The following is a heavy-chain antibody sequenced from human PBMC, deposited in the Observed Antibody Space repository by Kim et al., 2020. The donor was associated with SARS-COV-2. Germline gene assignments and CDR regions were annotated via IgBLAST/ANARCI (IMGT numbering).Heavy chain of an antibody. V-gene: IGHV3-7*01. D-gene: IGHD6-13*01. J-gene: IGHJ4*02. CDR2: IKQDGSEK. CDR3: AREPFSSAAGTTD. CDR1: GFTFSSYW. Sequence: GSLRLSCAASGFTFSSYWMSWVRQAPGKGLEWVANIKQDGSEKYYVDSVKGRFTISRDNAKNSLYLQMNSLRAEDTAVYYCAREPFSSAAGTTDWGQGTLVTVSS.